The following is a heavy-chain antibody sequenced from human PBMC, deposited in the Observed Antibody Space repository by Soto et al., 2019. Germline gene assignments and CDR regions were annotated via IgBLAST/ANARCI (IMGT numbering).Heavy chain of an antibody. D-gene: IGHD1-26*01. CDR1: GGSISSSSYY. J-gene: IGHJ6*03. CDR2: IYYSGST. Sequence: QLQLQESGPGLVKPSETLSLTCTVSGGSISSSSYYWGWIRQPPGKGLEWIGSIYYSGSTYYNPSLKSRVTISVDTSKNQFSLKLSSVTAADTAVYYCARMGGRSGEVYYYMDVWGKGTTVTVSS. V-gene: IGHV4-39*01. CDR3: ARMGGRSGEVYYYMDV.